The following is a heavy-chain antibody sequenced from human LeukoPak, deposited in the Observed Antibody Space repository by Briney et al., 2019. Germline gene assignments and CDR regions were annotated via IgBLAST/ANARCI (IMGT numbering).Heavy chain of an antibody. CDR3: ARDQGYCGGDCRDAFDI. CDR1: GYTFTSYG. J-gene: IGHJ3*02. CDR2: ISAYNGNT. V-gene: IGHV1-18*01. D-gene: IGHD2-21*02. Sequence: ASVKVSCKASGYTFTSYGISWVRQAPGQGLEWMGWISAYNGNTNYARKLQGRVTMTTDTSTSTAYMELRSLRSDDTAVYYCARDQGYCGGDCRDAFDIWGQGTMVTVSS.